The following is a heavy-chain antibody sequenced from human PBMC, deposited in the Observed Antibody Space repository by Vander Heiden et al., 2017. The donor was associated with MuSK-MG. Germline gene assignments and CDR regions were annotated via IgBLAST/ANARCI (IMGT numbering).Heavy chain of an antibody. V-gene: IGHV3-23*01. J-gene: IGHJ4*02. CDR2: ISGSSGSS. CDR1: GFTFSNYA. CDR3: AKEKQWLIQDY. D-gene: IGHD6-19*01. Sequence: EVQLLESGGGLVQPGGSLRVSCAASGFTFSNYAMSWVRQAPGKGLEWVSSISGSSGSSDVVDSVKGRFTISRDKSKHTLYMTTNDLRVEDTAVYYCAKEKQWLIQDYWGQGNLVTVTS.